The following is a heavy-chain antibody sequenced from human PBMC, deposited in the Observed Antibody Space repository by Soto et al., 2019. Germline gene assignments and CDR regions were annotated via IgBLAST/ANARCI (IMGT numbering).Heavy chain of an antibody. CDR3: ASFPYYDYIWGSYRYEGEFDY. Sequence: PSETLSLTCTVSGGSISSGGYYWSWIRQHPGKGLEWIGYIYYSGSTYYNPSLKSRVTISVDTSKNQFSLKLSSVTAADTAVYYCASFPYYDYIWGSYRYEGEFDYWGQGTLVTVS. V-gene: IGHV4-31*03. CDR1: GGSISSGGYY. CDR2: IYYSGST. D-gene: IGHD3-16*02. J-gene: IGHJ4*02.